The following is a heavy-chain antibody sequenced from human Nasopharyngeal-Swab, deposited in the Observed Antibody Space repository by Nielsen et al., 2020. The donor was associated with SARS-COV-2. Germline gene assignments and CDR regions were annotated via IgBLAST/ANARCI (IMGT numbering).Heavy chain of an antibody. CDR3: ARDQIGTTMIREVLKRYYYGMDV. CDR2: IKHDGSQK. Sequence: GGSLRLSCAASGFTFSSYWMTWVRQAPGKGLEGVANIKHDGSQKYYVDSVKGRFSISRDNGKNSLDLQMNGLGVDDTAVYYCARDQIGTTMIREVLKRYYYGMDVWGQGTTVTVSS. CDR1: GFTFSSYW. J-gene: IGHJ6*02. D-gene: IGHD3-10*01. V-gene: IGHV3-7*03.